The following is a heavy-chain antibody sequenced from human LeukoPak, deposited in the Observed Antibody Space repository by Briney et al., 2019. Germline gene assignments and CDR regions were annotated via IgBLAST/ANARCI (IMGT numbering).Heavy chain of an antibody. CDR1: GGSFSGYY. D-gene: IGHD6-6*01. CDR3: ARVYSSSSKTHYYYYMDV. J-gene: IGHJ6*03. V-gene: IGHV4-34*01. CDR2: INHSGRN. Sequence: PSETLSLTCAVYGGSFSGYYWSWVRQPPGQGLEWIGEINHSGRNNYNPSLKSRVTISVDTCKNQLSLMLSSVTAADTAVYYCARVYSSSSKTHYYYYMDVWGKGTTVTVSS.